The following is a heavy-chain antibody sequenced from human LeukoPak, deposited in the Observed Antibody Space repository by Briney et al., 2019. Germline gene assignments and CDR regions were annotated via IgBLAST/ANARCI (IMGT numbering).Heavy chain of an antibody. V-gene: IGHV3-66*01. J-gene: IGHJ3*02. CDR2: IYSGGST. CDR1: GFTVSSNY. CDR3: ARAPSYYYDSSDYYYPPPDAFDI. Sequence: PGGSLRLSCAASGFTVSSNYMSWVRQAPGKGLEWVSVIYSGGSTYYADSVKGRFTISRDNSKNTLYLQMNSLRAEDTAVYYCARAPSYYYDSSDYYYPPPDAFDIWGQGTMVTVSS. D-gene: IGHD3-22*01.